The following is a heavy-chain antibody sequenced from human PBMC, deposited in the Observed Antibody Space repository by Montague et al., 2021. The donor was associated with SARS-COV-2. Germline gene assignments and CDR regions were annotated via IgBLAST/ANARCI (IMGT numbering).Heavy chain of an antibody. CDR1: GFSVSTSGLC. CDR3: ARIPEYSSGGGPDWYFDL. CDR2: IDCDDDT. D-gene: IGHD6-19*01. V-gene: IGHV2-70*01. J-gene: IGHJ2*01. Sequence: PALVTPTQTLTLTCTFSGFSVSTSGLCVSWIRQPPGKALEWLALIDCDDDTYYSTSLKTRLAISKDTSKNQVVLTMTDMDPVDTGTYYCARIPEYSSGGGPDWYFDLWGRGTLVTVSS.